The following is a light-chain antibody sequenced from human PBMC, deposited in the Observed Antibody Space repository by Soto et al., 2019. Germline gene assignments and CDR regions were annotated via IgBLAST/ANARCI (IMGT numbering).Light chain of an antibody. J-gene: IGKJ3*01. Sequence: DIQMTQSPSSVSAYVGDTVTITCRASQGISDWIAWYQQKPGKAPKLLISAASSLQSGVPSRFSGGGSGTDFSLTIYSLQSEDSATYYCQQAFSFPFTFGPGTKVDIK. CDR3: QQAFSFPFT. V-gene: IGKV1-12*01. CDR1: QGISDW. CDR2: AAS.